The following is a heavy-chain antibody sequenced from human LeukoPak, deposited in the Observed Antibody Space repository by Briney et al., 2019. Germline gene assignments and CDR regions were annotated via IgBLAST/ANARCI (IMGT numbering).Heavy chain of an antibody. CDR1: GGSISSSSYY. Sequence: PSETLSLTCTVSGGSISSSSYYWGWIRQPPGKGLEWIGSIYYSGSTYYNPSLKSRVTISVDTSKNQFSLKLSSVTAADTAVYYCARHDYVWGSYRYTVDYWGQGTLVTVSS. J-gene: IGHJ4*02. D-gene: IGHD3-16*02. V-gene: IGHV4-39*01. CDR2: IYYSGST. CDR3: ARHDYVWGSYRYTVDY.